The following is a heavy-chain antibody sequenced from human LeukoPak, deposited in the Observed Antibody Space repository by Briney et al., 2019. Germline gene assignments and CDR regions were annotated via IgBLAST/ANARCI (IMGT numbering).Heavy chain of an antibody. CDR2: ISSSSSYI. V-gene: IGHV3-21*01. D-gene: IGHD6-6*01. J-gene: IGHJ6*03. CDR3: ARGTSSSSSYYYYYMDV. CDR1: GFSFEDHA. Sequence: PGGSLRLSCAASGFSFEDHAMHWVRQAPGKGLEWVSSISSSSSYIYYADSLKGRFTISRDNAKNSLYLQMNSLRAEDTAVYYCARGTSSSSSYYYYYMDVWGKGTTVTVSS.